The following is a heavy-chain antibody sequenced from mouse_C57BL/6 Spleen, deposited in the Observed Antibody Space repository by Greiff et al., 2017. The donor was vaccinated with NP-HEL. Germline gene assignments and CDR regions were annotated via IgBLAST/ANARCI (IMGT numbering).Heavy chain of an antibody. CDR2: ICPGGGAT. CDR3: ESDNDSSYND. Sequence: QVQLQQSGAELVQPGASVKISCKASGFAFSSYCMNWVQQSPGKGLEWIGQICPGGGATYYNGKFKGQATLTADKSSSTAYMQLSSLTSEDAAIYFYESDNDSSYNDWGQGTTLTVSS. D-gene: IGHD1-1*01. J-gene: IGHJ2*01. CDR1: GFAFSSYC. V-gene: IGHV1-80*01.